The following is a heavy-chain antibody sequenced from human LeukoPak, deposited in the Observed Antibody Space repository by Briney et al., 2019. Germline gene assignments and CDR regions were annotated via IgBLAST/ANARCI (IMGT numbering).Heavy chain of an antibody. J-gene: IGHJ4*02. Sequence: SETLSLTCTVSGGSISSYYWSWIRQRPGKGLEWIGYIYYTGTTSYNPSLKSRVTISVDTSKSQFSLKLSSVTAADTALYYCARGGVPSFDYWGQGTLLTVSS. V-gene: IGHV4-59*01. D-gene: IGHD3-10*01. CDR3: ARGGVPSFDY. CDR1: GGSISSYY. CDR2: IYYTGTT.